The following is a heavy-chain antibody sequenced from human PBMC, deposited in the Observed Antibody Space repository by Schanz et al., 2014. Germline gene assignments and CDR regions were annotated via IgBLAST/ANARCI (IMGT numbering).Heavy chain of an antibody. V-gene: IGHV3-48*01. CDR3: AKDLISGWSGFDY. CDR1: AFIFRSYS. D-gene: IGHD6-19*01. CDR2: ISRSSSTI. J-gene: IGHJ4*02. Sequence: EVQLLESGGGLVQPGGSLRLSCAASAFIFRSYSMHWVRQAPGKGLEWVSYISRSSSTIYYADSVRGRFTISRDNSKNTLYLLMNSLRAEDTAVYYCAKDLISGWSGFDYWGQGTLVTVSS.